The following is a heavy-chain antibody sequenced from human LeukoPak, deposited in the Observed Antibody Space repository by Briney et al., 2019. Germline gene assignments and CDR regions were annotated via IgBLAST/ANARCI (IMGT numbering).Heavy chain of an antibody. Sequence: PSETLSLTCPVYAGSFSGYYWSWIRQPPGKGLEWIAEINHGGSTNYNPSLKSRLTLSVDTCKNQLSLRLRSVTAADTDVYYCARRGYSYYYYMDVWGKGTTVTVSS. CDR1: AGSFSGYY. J-gene: IGHJ6*03. V-gene: IGHV4-34*01. CDR2: INHGGST. CDR3: ARRGYSYYYYMDV.